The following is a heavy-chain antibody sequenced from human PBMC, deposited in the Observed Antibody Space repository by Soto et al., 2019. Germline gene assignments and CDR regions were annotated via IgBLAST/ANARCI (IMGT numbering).Heavy chain of an antibody. CDR2: ISGGGHIT. CDR3: ARDDAYFNILTACYCDQ. J-gene: IGHJ4*02. CDR1: GFTFSNYA. V-gene: IGHV3-23*01. D-gene: IGHD3-9*01. Sequence: EVQLLESGGGLVQPGGSLRLSCAASGFTFSNYAMSWVRQAPGKGLEWVSSISGGGHITYYADSVKGRFTIFTDDSKNTVYRQINSLRAEDTAVYYSARDDAYFNILTACYCDQWGQGTLVTVFS.